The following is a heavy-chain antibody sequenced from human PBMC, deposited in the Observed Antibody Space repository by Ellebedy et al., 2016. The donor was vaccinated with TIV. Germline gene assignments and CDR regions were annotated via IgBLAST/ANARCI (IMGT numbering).Heavy chain of an antibody. Sequence: GESLKISCAASGFSLTGSDLHWVRRPAGKGLEWVSASGAAGDTYYPDSVRGRFTISRDSAKNSFYLPMNSLTAGDTAVYYCARGGSGGDNWFFGLWGRGTQVTVSS. CDR3: ARGGSGGDNWFFGL. D-gene: IGHD3-10*01. CDR1: GFSLTGSD. J-gene: IGHJ2*01. V-gene: IGHV3-13*01. CDR2: SGAAGDT.